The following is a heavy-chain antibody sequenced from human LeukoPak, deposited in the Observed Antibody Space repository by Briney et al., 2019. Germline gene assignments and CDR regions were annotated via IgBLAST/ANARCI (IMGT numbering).Heavy chain of an antibody. D-gene: IGHD6-19*01. J-gene: IGHJ4*02. CDR3: ARLGSSGWSVRGDY. Sequence: PSETLSLTCTVSGGSISSSSYYWGWIRQPPGKGLEWIGSIYYSGSPYYNPSLKSRVTISVDTSKNQFSLKLSSVTAADTAVYYCARLGSSGWSVRGDYWGQGTLVTVSS. V-gene: IGHV4-39*01. CDR1: GGSISSSSYY. CDR2: IYYSGSP.